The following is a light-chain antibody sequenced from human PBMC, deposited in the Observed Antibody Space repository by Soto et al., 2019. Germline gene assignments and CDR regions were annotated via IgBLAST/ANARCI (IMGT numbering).Light chain of an antibody. Sequence: QSARTQPRSVSGSPGQSVTISCAGTSSDVGAYNWVSWYQQHPGKVPKLIIYDVTRRPSGVPDRFSGSKSGNTASLTISGLQADDEADYYCCSYAGSYTLVFGGGTKVTVL. CDR2: DVT. V-gene: IGLV2-11*01. J-gene: IGLJ3*02. CDR1: SSDVGAYNW. CDR3: CSYAGSYTLV.